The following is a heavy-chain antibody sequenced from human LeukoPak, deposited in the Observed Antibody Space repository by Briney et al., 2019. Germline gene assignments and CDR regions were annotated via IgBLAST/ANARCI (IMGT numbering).Heavy chain of an antibody. V-gene: IGHV4-38-2*02. Sequence: SETLSLTCAVSGYSISSGYYWGWIRQTPGKGLEWIASMFHSGSTYYNPSLKTRVAISVDTSKNQFSLKLTSVTAADTAIYYCARDSGTYRTLNSWGQGTLVTVSS. D-gene: IGHD1-26*01. CDR3: ARDSGTYRTLNS. J-gene: IGHJ5*02. CDR1: GYSISSGYY. CDR2: MFHSGST.